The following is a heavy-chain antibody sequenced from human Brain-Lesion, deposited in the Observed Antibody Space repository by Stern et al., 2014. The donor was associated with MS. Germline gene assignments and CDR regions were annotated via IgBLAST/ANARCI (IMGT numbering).Heavy chain of an antibody. V-gene: IGHV3-43D*03. J-gene: IGHJ4*02. Sequence: EVQLVESGGVMVQPGGSLRLSCAASGFTFDDYAMHWVRQAPGKGLEWVSLITWDGGSTSYTDSVKGRFSISRDNRKSFLYLQMNSLRPEDTALYYCAGGLGFWGRGTLVTVSS. CDR3: AGGLGF. CDR1: GFTFDDYA. D-gene: IGHD2-21*01. CDR2: ITWDGGST.